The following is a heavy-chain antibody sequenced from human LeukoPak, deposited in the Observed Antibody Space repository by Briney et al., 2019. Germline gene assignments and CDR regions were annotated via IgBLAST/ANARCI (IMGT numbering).Heavy chain of an antibody. Sequence: SGTLCITCTACGGTISSYYWSWLRQPPGKGLDWIGRIYTSGSTYYNPSLKSRVTMSVDTSKNQFSLKLSSVTAADTAVYYCARELRFLEWLRRFDPWGQGTLVTVSS. CDR2: IYTSGST. V-gene: IGHV4-4*07. D-gene: IGHD3-3*01. CDR1: GGTISSYY. CDR3: ARELRFLEWLRRFDP. J-gene: IGHJ5*02.